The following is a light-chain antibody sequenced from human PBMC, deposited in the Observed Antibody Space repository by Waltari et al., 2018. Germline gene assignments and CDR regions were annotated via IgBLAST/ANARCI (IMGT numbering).Light chain of an antibody. CDR2: WAS. Sequence: DIVMTQSPDSLAVSLGVRATINCKSGQNVLYSSNNRNYLAWYQYKPGQPPKLLIYWASARASGVPDRFSGSGSGTYFTLSINSLQADDVAVYYCQQYYRTPPTFGQGTKVEIK. V-gene: IGKV4-1*01. J-gene: IGKJ1*01. CDR3: QQYYRTPPT. CDR1: QNVLYSSNNRNY.